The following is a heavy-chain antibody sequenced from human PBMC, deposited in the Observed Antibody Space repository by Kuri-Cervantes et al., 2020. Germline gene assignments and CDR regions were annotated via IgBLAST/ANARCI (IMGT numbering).Heavy chain of an antibody. CDR2: ISGSGGST. Sequence: GESLKISCAASGFTFSSYHMSWVRQAPGQGLEWVSAISGSGGSTYYADSVKGRFTISRDNSKNTLYLQMNSLRAEDTAVYYCAKDPRGYSYGPHDYWGQGTLVTVSS. J-gene: IGHJ4*02. V-gene: IGHV3-23*01. D-gene: IGHD5-18*01. CDR3: AKDPRGYSYGPHDY. CDR1: GFTFSSYH.